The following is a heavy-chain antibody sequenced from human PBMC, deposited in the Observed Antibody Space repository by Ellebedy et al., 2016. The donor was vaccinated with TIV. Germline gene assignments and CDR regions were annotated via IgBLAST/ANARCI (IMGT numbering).Heavy chain of an antibody. J-gene: IGHJ2*01. CDR1: GGSISSGGYS. CDR2: IYQSGRT. Sequence: MPSETLSLTCAVSGGSISSGGYSWSWIRQPPGKGLEWMGCIYQSGRTDYNPSLKGRVTISVDRSKNHFSLKLTSVAAADTAMYYCARGKDGDSQYWFFDLWGRGTLATVSS. V-gene: IGHV4-30-2*01. CDR3: ARGKDGDSQYWFFDL. D-gene: IGHD4-17*01.